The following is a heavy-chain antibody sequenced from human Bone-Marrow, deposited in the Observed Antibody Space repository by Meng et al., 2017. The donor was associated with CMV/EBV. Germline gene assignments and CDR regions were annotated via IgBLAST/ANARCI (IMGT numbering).Heavy chain of an antibody. CDR1: GGSIASEY. CDR2: LHNSGRT. J-gene: IGHJ4*02. CDR3: ASRPVGATYLFDY. V-gene: IGHV4-59*01. Sequence: SETLSLTCTVSGGSIASEYWSWIRQPPGKGLQWIAYLHNSGRTNYTPSLKSRVTLSVDTSKNQLSLKVRSVTAADTAVYYCASRPVGATYLFDYWGQGTLVTGSS. D-gene: IGHD1-26*01.